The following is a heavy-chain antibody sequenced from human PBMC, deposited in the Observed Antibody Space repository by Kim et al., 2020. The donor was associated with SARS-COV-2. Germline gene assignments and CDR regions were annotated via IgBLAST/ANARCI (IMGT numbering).Heavy chain of an antibody. V-gene: IGHV1-18*01. Sequence: NTQTNNTEKLQGRVIMTRDTFTHTAYMELRSLTSNDTAVYYCARGNNYFDYWGQGTLVTVSS. CDR2: NTQT. CDR3: ARGNNYFDY. J-gene: IGHJ4*02.